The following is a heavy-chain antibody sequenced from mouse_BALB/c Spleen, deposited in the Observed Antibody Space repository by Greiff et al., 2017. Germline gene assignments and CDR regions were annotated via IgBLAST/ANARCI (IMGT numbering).Heavy chain of an antibody. D-gene: IGHD2-1*01. V-gene: IGHV1-80*01. CDR1: GYAFSSYW. CDR3: ARGGNYLYYFDY. Sequence: VQGVESGAELVRPGSSVKISCKASGYAFSSYWMNWVKQRPGQGLEWIGQIYPGDGDTNYNGKFKGKATLTADKSSSTAYMQLSSLTSEDSAVYFCARGGNYLYYFDYWGQGTTLTVSS. CDR2: IYPGDGDT. J-gene: IGHJ2*01.